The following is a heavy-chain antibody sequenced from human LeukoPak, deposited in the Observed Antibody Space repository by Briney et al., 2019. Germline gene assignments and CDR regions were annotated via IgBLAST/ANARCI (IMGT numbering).Heavy chain of an antibody. Sequence: GFLRLSCAASGFTFSSYAMSWVRQAPGKGLEWVSAISGSGGSTYYADSVKGRFTISRDNSKNTLYLQMNSLRAEDTAVYYCAKYKYSSSPYYMDVWGKGTTVTVSS. CDR3: AKYKYSSSPYYMDV. D-gene: IGHD6-6*01. V-gene: IGHV3-23*01. CDR2: ISGSGGST. J-gene: IGHJ6*03. CDR1: GFTFSSYA.